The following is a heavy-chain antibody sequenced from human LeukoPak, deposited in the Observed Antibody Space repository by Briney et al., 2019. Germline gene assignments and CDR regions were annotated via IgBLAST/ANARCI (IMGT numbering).Heavy chain of an antibody. D-gene: IGHD3-22*01. CDR2: IYSGGST. CDR1: GFTVSSNY. J-gene: IGHJ4*02. V-gene: IGHV3-66*01. Sequence: GGSLRLSCAASGFTVSSNYMNWVRQAPGKGLEWVSVIYSGGSTYYADSVKGRFTISRDNSKNTLYLQMNSLRAEDTAVYYCARVLHKRNYDSSTYYGYWGQGTLVTVSS. CDR3: ARVLHKRNYDSSTYYGY.